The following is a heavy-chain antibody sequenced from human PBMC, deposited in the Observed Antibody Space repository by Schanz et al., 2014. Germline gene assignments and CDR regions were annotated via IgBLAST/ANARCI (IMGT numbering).Heavy chain of an antibody. Sequence: QVQLVQSGAEVKKPGASVKVSCKSSGGTFSSYAISWVRQAPGQGLEWLGWIRPDNGHTTYSQKVRDRVIFTTDTSANTAYMELRSLRSDDTAHYYCVRVPSRDVSFDLWGRGTLVTVSS. CDR3: VRVPSRDVSFDL. CDR1: GGTFSSYA. V-gene: IGHV1-18*01. D-gene: IGHD3-16*01. CDR2: IRPDNGHT. J-gene: IGHJ2*01.